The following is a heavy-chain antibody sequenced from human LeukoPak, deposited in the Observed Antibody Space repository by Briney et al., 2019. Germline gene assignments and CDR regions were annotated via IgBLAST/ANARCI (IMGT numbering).Heavy chain of an antibody. Sequence: SETLSLTCTVSGGSISDNYRSWIRQPPGKGLERIGYAYYSGHTNYNSSLKSRVTMSLDTSKSQFSLRLSSVTAADTAVYFCARHPFATPFDYWGPGTLVTVSS. CDR3: ARHPFATPFDY. CDR2: AYYSGHT. J-gene: IGHJ4*02. D-gene: IGHD2-15*01. CDR1: GGSISDNY. V-gene: IGHV4-59*08.